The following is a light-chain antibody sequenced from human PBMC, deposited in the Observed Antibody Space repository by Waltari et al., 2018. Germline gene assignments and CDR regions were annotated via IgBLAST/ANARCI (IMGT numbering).Light chain of an antibody. Sequence: DIQMTQSPSSLSASVGDRVTITCRASQSISSYLNWYQQKPGKAPKLLIYAASSLQSGVPSRFSGSGSGTDFTLTINSLQPADFATYYCQQSSSTPPFTFGPGTKVDIK. CDR3: QQSSSTPPFT. CDR1: QSISSY. J-gene: IGKJ3*01. V-gene: IGKV1-39*01. CDR2: AAS.